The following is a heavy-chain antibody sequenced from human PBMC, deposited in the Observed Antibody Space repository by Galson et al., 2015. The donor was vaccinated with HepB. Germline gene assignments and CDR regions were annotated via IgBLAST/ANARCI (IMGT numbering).Heavy chain of an antibody. CDR3: ARGHRSPRPLNIVVVTATKYYFDY. D-gene: IGHD2-21*02. J-gene: IGHJ4*02. CDR1: GGSFSGYY. CDR2: INHSGST. Sequence: TLSLTCAVYGGSFSGYYWSWIRQPPGKGLEWIGEINHSGSTNYNPSLKSRVTISVDTSKNQFSLKLSSVTAADTAVYYCARGHRSPRPLNIVVVTATKYYFDYWGQGTLVTVSS. V-gene: IGHV4-34*01.